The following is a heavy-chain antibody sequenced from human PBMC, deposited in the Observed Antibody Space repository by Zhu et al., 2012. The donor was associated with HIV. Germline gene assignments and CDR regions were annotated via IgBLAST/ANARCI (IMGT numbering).Heavy chain of an antibody. Sequence: EVQLLESGGGLVQPGGSLRLSCAASGFKFTTYGMSWVRQAPGKGLEWVSGISDSGGSTYYADSVKGRFTISRDNSKNTLSLQMNSLRAEDTAVYYCAKDRITISAFDVWGQGTM. CDR1: GFKFTTYG. D-gene: IGHD3-3*01. V-gene: IGHV3-23*01. CDR3: AKDRITISAFDV. CDR2: ISDSGGST. J-gene: IGHJ3*01.